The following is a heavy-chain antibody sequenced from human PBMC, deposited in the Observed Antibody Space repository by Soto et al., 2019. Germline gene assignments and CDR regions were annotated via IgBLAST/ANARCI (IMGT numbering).Heavy chain of an antibody. V-gene: IGHV3-33*01. CDR2: IWYDGSNK. CDR3: AREVRDYDVLSGQYYYYGMVV. CDR1: GFTFSSYG. Sequence: QVPLVESGGGVVQPGRSLRLSCAASGFTFSSYGMHWVRQAPGKGLEWVAVIWYDGSNKYYADSVKGRFTISRDNSKNRLYLQMNSLRAEDTAVYYCAREVRDYDVLSGQYYYYGMVVWGQGTTVTVAS. J-gene: IGHJ6*02. D-gene: IGHD3-9*01.